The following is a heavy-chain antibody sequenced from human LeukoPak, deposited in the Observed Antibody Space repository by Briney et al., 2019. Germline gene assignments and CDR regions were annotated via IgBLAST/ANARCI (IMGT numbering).Heavy chain of an antibody. Sequence: ASVKVSCKASGGTFSKNVVSWVRQAPGQGLEWMGWMNPKTGNTGFSQKFQGRVTITRDTSISTAYMELSRLTSEDTGVYYCTRGLPRDGLVVIAAANEYWGQGSLVTVSS. CDR1: GGTFSKNV. J-gene: IGHJ4*02. D-gene: IGHD2-2*01. CDR2: MNPKTGNT. V-gene: IGHV1-8*03. CDR3: TRGLPRDGLVVIAAANEY.